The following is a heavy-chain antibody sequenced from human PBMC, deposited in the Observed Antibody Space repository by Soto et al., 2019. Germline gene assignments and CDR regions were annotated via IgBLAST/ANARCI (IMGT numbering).Heavy chain of an antibody. D-gene: IGHD3-22*01. Sequence: QVQLVESGGGVVQPGRSLRLSCAASGFTFSSYAMHWVRQAPDKGLEWVAVISYDGSNKYYADSVKGRFTISRDNSKNTLYLQMNSLRAEDTAVYYCARDLSSGDYYDSSGYYYAPDYWGQGTLVTVSS. CDR3: ARDLSSGDYYDSSGYYYAPDY. J-gene: IGHJ4*02. CDR1: GFTFSSYA. V-gene: IGHV3-30-3*01. CDR2: ISYDGSNK.